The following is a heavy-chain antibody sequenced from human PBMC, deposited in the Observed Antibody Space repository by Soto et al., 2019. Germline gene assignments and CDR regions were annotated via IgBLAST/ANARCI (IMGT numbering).Heavy chain of an antibody. CDR1: AGSISSGTYY. CDR3: AGGNDFRTGWFDP. CDR2: MYYSGTT. D-gene: IGHD4-4*01. V-gene: IGHV4-31*03. Sequence: QVQLQESGPGLVKPSQTLSLTCTVSAGSISSGTYYWNWIRQHPGKGLEWIGYMYYSGTTYYNPSLQSRLTISGDTSKNQFSLKLSSVTVADTAVYYCAGGNDFRTGWFDPWGQGIMVTVSS. J-gene: IGHJ5*02.